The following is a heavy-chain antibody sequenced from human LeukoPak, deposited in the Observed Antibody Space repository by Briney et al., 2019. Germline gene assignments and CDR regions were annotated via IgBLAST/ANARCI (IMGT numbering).Heavy chain of an antibody. D-gene: IGHD6-19*01. J-gene: IGHJ6*03. CDR2: IKQDGSEK. V-gene: IGHV3-7*01. Sequence: GGSLRLSCAASGFTFSSYWMGWVRQAPGKGLEWVANIKQDGSEKYYVDSVKGRFTISRDNAKNSLYLQMNSLRAEDTAVYYCARRGYSSGWSPYYYYYYMDVWGKGTTVTVSS. CDR3: ARRGYSSGWSPYYYYYYMDV. CDR1: GFTFSSYW.